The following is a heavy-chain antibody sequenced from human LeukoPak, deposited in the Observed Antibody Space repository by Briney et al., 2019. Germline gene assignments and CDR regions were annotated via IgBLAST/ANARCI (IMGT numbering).Heavy chain of an antibody. J-gene: IGHJ5*02. V-gene: IGHV4-4*09. CDR1: GGSISSDH. Sequence: SETLSLTCTVSGGSISSDHWSWIRQPPGKGLEWIGFIYTSGSTNYNPSLKSRVTISVDMSKNQVSQKVSSVTAADTAVYYCARVAVAATDQWFDPWGQGTLVTVSS. D-gene: IGHD6-19*01. CDR2: IYTSGST. CDR3: ARVAVAATDQWFDP.